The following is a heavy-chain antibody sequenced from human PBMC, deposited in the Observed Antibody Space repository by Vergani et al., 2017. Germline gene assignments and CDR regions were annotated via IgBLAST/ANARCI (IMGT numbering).Heavy chain of an antibody. V-gene: IGHV3-43D*03. CDR1: GFTFDDYA. CDR3: ARAAFYYDSSVYYSVVDY. J-gene: IGHJ4*02. Sequence: EVQLVESGGGLVQPGRSLRLSCAASGFTFDDYAMHWVRQAPGKGLEWVSLISWDGGSTYYADSVKGRFTISRDNSKNSLYLQMNSLRAEDTALYYCARAAFYYDSSVYYSVVDYWGQGTLVTVSS. D-gene: IGHD3-22*01. CDR2: ISWDGGST.